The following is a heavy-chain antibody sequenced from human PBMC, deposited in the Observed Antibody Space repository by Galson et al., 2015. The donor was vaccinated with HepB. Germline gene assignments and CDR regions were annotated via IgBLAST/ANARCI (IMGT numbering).Heavy chain of an antibody. D-gene: IGHD6-19*01. CDR3: TRDRSSSGWYLWYFDL. J-gene: IGHJ2*01. V-gene: IGHV3-49*03. CDR2: IRSKAYGGTT. Sequence: SLRLSCAASGFTFGDYAMSWFRQAPGKGLEWVGFIRSKAYGGTTEYAASVKGRFTISRDDSKSIAYLQMNSLKTEDTAVYYCTRDRSSSGWYLWYFDLWGRGTLVTVSS. CDR1: GFTFGDYA.